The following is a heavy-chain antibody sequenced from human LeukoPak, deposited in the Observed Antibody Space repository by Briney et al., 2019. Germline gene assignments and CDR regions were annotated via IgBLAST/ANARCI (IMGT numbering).Heavy chain of an antibody. CDR1: GFTFRSYG. CDR3: ARRGVLWSPAGDYYYGMDV. CDR2: ISYDGSNK. V-gene: IGHV3-30*03. D-gene: IGHD3-10*01. Sequence: GGSLTLSCAASGFTFRSYGMHWVRQAPGKGLDGVAVISYDGSNKYYADSVKGRFTISRDNSKNTLYLQMNSLRAEDTAVYYCARRGVLWSPAGDYYYGMDVWGQGTTVTVSS. J-gene: IGHJ6*02.